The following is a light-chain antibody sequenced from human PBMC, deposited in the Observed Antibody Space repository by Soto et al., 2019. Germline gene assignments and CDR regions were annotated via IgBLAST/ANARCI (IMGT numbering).Light chain of an antibody. CDR1: QDISHY. V-gene: IGKV1-12*01. Sequence: DIQMTQSPSSLSASVGDIVTITCRASQDISHYLAWYQQKPGKAPKLLIYGASSLQSGVPSRFSGSGSGTDFTLTISSLQAEDFATFYCQQAYTFPRTFGQGTKVDI. CDR3: QQAYTFPRT. CDR2: GAS. J-gene: IGKJ1*01.